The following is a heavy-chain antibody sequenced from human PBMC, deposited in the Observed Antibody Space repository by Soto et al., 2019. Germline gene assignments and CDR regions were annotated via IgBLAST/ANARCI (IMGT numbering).Heavy chain of an antibody. CDR2: IKSQSDGGAT. D-gene: IGHD3-16*01. CDR3: LTEPLKLWPYHY. Sequence: GGSLRLSCAASGFLFSNAWMSWVRQGPGKGLEWVARIKSQSDGGATEYAAVVKGRFTISRDDSNNAVYLQMDSLTSDDTGVYYCLTEPLKLWPYHYWGQGTPVTVSS. V-gene: IGHV3-15*01. CDR1: GFLFSNAW. J-gene: IGHJ4*02.